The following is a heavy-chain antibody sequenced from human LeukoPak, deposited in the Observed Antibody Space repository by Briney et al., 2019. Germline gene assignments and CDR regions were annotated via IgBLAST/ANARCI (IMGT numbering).Heavy chain of an antibody. CDR3: ATYRGGGSGY. J-gene: IGHJ4*02. CDR1: GYTLTELS. V-gene: IGHV1-24*01. CDR2: FDPDDGET. D-gene: IGHD3-16*01. Sequence: ASVKVSCKVSGYTLTELSMHWVRQAPGKGLEWMGGFDPDDGETNYAQKFQGRVTMTEDTSTDTAYRELSSLRSEDTGVYYCATYRGGGSGYWGQGTLVTVSS.